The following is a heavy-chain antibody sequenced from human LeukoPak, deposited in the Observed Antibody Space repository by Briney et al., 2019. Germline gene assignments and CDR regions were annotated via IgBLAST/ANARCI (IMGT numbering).Heavy chain of an antibody. D-gene: IGHD3-9*01. CDR2: ISSSSNYI. J-gene: IGHJ4*02. CDR1: GFTFSSYS. CDR3: ARDPYDILTGHKYYFDY. Sequence: GGSLRLSCGASGFTFSSYSVNWVRQAPGKGLEWVSSISSSSNYIFYADSVKGRFTISRDNARNSLYLQMSSLRAEDTAMYYCARDPYDILTGHKYYFDYWGQGILVTVSS. V-gene: IGHV3-21*01.